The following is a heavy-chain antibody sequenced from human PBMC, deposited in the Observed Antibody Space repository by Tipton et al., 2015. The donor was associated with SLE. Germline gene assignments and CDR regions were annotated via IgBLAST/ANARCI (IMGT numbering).Heavy chain of an antibody. D-gene: IGHD5-12*01. CDR3: ASGYRYYFDY. J-gene: IGHJ4*02. CDR1: RFTFSSYS. V-gene: IGHV3-30*02. CDR2: IQYDGSNK. Sequence: SLRLSCAASRFTFSSYSMNWVRQVPGKGLEWVAFIQYDGSNKYYADSVKGRFTISRDNSKNTLYLQMNSLRAEDTAVYYCASGYRYYFDYWGQGTLVTVSS.